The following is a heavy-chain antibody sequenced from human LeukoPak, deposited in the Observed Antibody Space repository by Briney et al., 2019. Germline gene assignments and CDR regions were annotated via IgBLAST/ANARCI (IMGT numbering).Heavy chain of an antibody. V-gene: IGHV4-34*01. D-gene: IGHD5-18*01. Sequence: SETLSLTCAVYGGSFSGYYWSWIRQPPGKGLEWIGEINHSGSTNYNPSLKSRVTISVDTSKNQFSLKLSSVTAADTAVYYCARGRVHSYGYDLYYYYGMDVWGQGTTVTVSS. CDR3: ARGRVHSYGYDLYYYYGMDV. J-gene: IGHJ6*02. CDR2: INHSGST. CDR1: GGSFSGYY.